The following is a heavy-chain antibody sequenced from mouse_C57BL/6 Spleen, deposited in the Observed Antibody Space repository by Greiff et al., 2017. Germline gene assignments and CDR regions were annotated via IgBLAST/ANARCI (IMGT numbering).Heavy chain of an antibody. CDR3: AREDYGSSYFDY. V-gene: IGHV1-19*01. D-gene: IGHD1-1*01. CDR2: INPYNGGT. Sequence: EVQVVESGPVLVKPGASVKMSCKASGYTFTDYYMNWVKQSHGKSLEWIGVINPYNGGTSYNQKFKGKATLTVDKSSSTAYMELNSLTSEDSAVYYCAREDYGSSYFDYWGQGTTLTVSS. CDR1: GYTFTDYY. J-gene: IGHJ2*01.